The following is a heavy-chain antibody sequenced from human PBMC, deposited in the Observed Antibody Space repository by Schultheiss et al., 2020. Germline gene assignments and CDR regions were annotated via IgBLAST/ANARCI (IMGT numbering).Heavy chain of an antibody. CDR3: AHRHNGDYDY. CDR1: GFSLTTNVVG. CDR2: IFGNDET. V-gene: IGHV2-5*01. J-gene: IGHJ4*02. D-gene: IGHD2-21*01. Sequence: SGPTLVKPSQTLTLTCSFSGFSLTTNVVGVAWIRQPPGKALEWLALIFGNDETRYSTSLKNRLTITKDTSKNQVVLTVINMDPGDTATYYCAHRHNGDYDYRGQGTLVTGSS.